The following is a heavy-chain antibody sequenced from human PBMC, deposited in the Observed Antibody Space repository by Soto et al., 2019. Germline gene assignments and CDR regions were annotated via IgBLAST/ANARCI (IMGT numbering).Heavy chain of an antibody. CDR1: GGTFSSYA. CDR2: IIPIFGTA. J-gene: IGHJ6*02. Sequence: QVQLVQSGAEVKKPGSSVKVSCKASGGTFSSYAISWVRQAPGQGLEWMGGIIPIFGTANYAQKFQGRVTITXXEXTXXAYMELSSLRSEDTAVYYCARDQYADYYYYYGMDVWGQGTTVTVSS. CDR3: ARDQYADYYYYYGMDV. V-gene: IGHV1-69*05.